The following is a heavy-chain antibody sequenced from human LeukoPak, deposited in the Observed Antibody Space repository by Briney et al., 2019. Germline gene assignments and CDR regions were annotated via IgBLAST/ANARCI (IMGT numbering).Heavy chain of an antibody. J-gene: IGHJ4*02. CDR3: AKDMYSSSYYFDY. D-gene: IGHD6-13*01. CDR1: GFTFSSYA. V-gene: IGHV3-23*01. CDR2: ISGSGGST. Sequence: GGSLRLSCAASGFTFSSYAISWVRQAPGKGLEWVSAISGSGGSTYYADSVKGRFTISRDNSKNTLYLQMNSLRAEDTAVYYCAKDMYSSSYYFDYWGQGTLVTVSS.